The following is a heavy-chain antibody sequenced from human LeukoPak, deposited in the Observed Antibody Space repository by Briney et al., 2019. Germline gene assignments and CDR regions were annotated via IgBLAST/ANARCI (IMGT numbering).Heavy chain of an antibody. D-gene: IGHD1-26*01. CDR1: GYTFTGYY. Sequence: GASVKVSCKASGYTFTGYYMHWVRQAPGQGLEWMGWINPNSGGTNYAQKFQGRVTMTRDTSISTAYMELSRLRSDDTAVYYCARDLEGGSYSFDYWGQGTLVTVSS. CDR3: ARDLEGGSYSFDY. CDR2: INPNSGGT. V-gene: IGHV1-2*02. J-gene: IGHJ4*02.